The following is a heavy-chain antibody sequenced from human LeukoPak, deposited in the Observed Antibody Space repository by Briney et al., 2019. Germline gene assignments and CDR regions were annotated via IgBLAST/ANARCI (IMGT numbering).Heavy chain of an antibody. CDR1: GFTFSSYG. Sequence: PGGSLRLSCAASGFTFSSYGMHWVRQAPGKGLEWVAFIRYDGSNKYYADSVRGRFTISRDNSKNTLYLQMESLRAEDTAVYYCAKDYNWGWDYWGQGTLVTVSS. CDR3: AKDYNWGWDY. D-gene: IGHD7-27*01. CDR2: IRYDGSNK. V-gene: IGHV3-30*02. J-gene: IGHJ4*02.